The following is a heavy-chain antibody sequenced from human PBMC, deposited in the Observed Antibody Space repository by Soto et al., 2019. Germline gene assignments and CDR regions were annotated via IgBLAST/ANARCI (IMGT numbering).Heavy chain of an antibody. CDR1: GGSISSGDYY. V-gene: IGHV4-30-4*01. CDR3: ARDRRIMITFGGEYYYYYYGMDV. D-gene: IGHD3-16*01. CDR2: IYYSGST. Sequence: KPSETLSLTCTVSGGSISSGDYYWSWIRQPPGKGLEWIGYIYYSGSTYYNPSLKSRVTISVDTSKNQFSLKLSSVTAADTAVYYCARDRRIMITFGGEYYYYYYGMDVWGQGTTVTVSS. J-gene: IGHJ6*02.